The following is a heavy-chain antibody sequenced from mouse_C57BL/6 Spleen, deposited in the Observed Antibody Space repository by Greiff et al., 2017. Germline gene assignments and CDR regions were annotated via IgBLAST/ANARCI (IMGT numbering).Heavy chain of an antibody. J-gene: IGHJ3*01. CDR3: AIYDGYYGWFAY. V-gene: IGHV1-72*01. CDR1: GYTFTSYW. Sequence: QVQLQQPGAELVKPGASVKLSCKASGYTFTSYWMHWVKQRPGRGLEWIGRIDPTSGGTKYNEKFKSKATLTVDKPSSTAYMQLSSLTSEDSAVYDCAIYDGYYGWFAYWGQGTLVTVSA. D-gene: IGHD2-3*01. CDR2: IDPTSGGT.